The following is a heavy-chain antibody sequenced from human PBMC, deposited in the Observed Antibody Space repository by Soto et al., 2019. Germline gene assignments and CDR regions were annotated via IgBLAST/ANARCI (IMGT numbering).Heavy chain of an antibody. V-gene: IGHV4-59*01. CDR2: IYYSGST. CDR3: ARDPATGEDYYYYGMDV. CDR1: GGSISSYY. J-gene: IGHJ6*02. Sequence: SETLSLTCTVSGGSISSYYWSWIRQPPGKGLEWIGYIYYSGSTNYNPSLKSRVTISVDTSNNQFALKLSSVTAADTAVYYCARDPATGEDYYYYGMDVWGQGTTVTVSS. D-gene: IGHD7-27*01.